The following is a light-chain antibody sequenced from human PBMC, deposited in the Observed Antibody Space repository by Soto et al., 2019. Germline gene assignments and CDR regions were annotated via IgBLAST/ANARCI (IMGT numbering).Light chain of an antibody. J-gene: IGLJ1*01. CDR3: SSYAGTHVV. V-gene: IGLV2-8*01. CDR1: SSDVGGYNY. CDR2: DVG. Sequence: QSALTQPPSASGSPGQSVTISCTGTSSDVGGYNYVSWYQQHPGKAPKLMIYDVGKRPSGVPDRFSGSKSGNTASLTVSGLQADDEADYYCSSYAGTHVVFGTGTKVTVL.